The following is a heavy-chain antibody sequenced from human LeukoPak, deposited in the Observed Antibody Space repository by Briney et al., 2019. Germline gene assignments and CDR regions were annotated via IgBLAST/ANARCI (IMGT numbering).Heavy chain of an antibody. V-gene: IGHV3-23*01. Sequence: GGSLRLSCAASGFTFSSYAMTWVRQAPGKGLEWVSVISGRGGSTYYADSVKGRFTISRDNSKSTLYLQMNSLRAEDTAVYYCAKDQGIQLWLKYFQHWGQGTLVTVSS. CDR1: GFTFSSYA. D-gene: IGHD5-18*01. CDR3: AKDQGIQLWLKYFQH. J-gene: IGHJ1*01. CDR2: ISGRGGST.